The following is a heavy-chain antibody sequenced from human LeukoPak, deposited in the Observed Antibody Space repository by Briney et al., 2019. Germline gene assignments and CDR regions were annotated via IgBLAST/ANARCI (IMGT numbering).Heavy chain of an antibody. D-gene: IGHD3-10*01. V-gene: IGHV3-49*04. CDR3: ARFVPYFDY. J-gene: IGHJ4*02. CDR2: IRSKAYGGTT. CDR1: GFTFGDYA. Sequence: TGRSLRLSCTASGFTFGDYAVSWVRQAPGKGLEWVGFIRSKAYGGTTEYAASVKGRFTISRDDSKSIAYLQLNSLKTEDTAVYYCARFVPYFDYWGQGTLVTVSS.